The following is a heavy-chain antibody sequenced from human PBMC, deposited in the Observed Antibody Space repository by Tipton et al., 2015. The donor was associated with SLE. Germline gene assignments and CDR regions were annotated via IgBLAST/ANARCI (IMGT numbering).Heavy chain of an antibody. CDR1: GFTFSSYA. V-gene: IGHV3-23*01. J-gene: IGHJ5*01. Sequence: GSLRLSCAASGFTFSSYAMSWVRQAPGKGLEWVSTISDSGGSTYHAASVKGRFTISRDNSKNTLYLQMNSLRGEDTAVYFCARWSKLGPRHFDSWGQGIGVTVSS. CDR2: ISDSGGST. CDR3: ARWSKLGPRHFDS. D-gene: IGHD7-27*01.